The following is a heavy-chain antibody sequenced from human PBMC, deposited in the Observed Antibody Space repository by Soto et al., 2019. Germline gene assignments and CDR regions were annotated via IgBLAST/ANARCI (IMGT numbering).Heavy chain of an antibody. CDR1: GGSISSGSFY. Sequence: SETLSLTCTVAGGSISSGSFYWGWIRQQPPGKGLEWIGSIHYSGSTYDRPSLKSRVTMSVATSKNQFSLKLTSVTAADTAVYYCARDKITGLFDYWGQGTLVTVSS. D-gene: IGHD2-8*02. CDR3: ARDKITGLFDY. CDR2: IHYSGST. J-gene: IGHJ4*02. V-gene: IGHV4-39*02.